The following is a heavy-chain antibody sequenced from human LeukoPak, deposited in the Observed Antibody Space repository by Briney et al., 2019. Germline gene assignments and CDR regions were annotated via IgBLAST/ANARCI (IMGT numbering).Heavy chain of an antibody. V-gene: IGHV3-30*02. CDR2: IQYDEITK. CDR3: AKDRTGMVYGDY. Sequence: GGSLRLSCAASGFSLSSSGMHWVRQAPGKGLEWVVLIQYDEITKYYSDSVKGRFTVSRDNSKNTVYLQMNSPKAEDTAVYYCAKDRTGMVYGDYWGQGTLVTVSS. CDR1: GFSLSSSG. D-gene: IGHD2-8*01. J-gene: IGHJ4*02.